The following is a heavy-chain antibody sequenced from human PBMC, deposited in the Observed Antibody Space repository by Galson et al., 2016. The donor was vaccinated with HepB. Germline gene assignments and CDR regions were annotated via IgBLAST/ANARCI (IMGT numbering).Heavy chain of an antibody. CDR2: IYYTGST. V-gene: IGHV4-39*01. CDR3: ARASCSTTSCAWFDP. D-gene: IGHD2-2*01. Sequence: SETLSLTCTVSGDSISGRNYYWGWIRQPPGKGLEWIGSIYYTGSTYYNPSFKSRVMLSVDPSKNQFSLIPNSVTAADTALYYCARASCSTTSCAWFDPWGQGTLVTVSS. CDR1: GDSISGRNYY. J-gene: IGHJ5*02.